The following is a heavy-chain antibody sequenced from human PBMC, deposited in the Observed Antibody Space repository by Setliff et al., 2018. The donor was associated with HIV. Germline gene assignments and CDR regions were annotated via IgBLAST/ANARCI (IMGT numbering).Heavy chain of an antibody. J-gene: IGHJ6*03. Sequence: SETLSLTCSVSGGSISSSSYYGGWIRQPPGKGLEWIGSIYYSGSTYYNPSLKSRVTISVDTSKNQFSLRLSSVTAADTAVYYCVRVSCSSWYSIPRNYYYSMYVWGEGTTVTGLL. V-gene: IGHV4-39*07. CDR1: GGSISSSSYY. D-gene: IGHD6-13*01. CDR2: IYYSGST. CDR3: VRVSCSSWYSIPRNYYYSMYV.